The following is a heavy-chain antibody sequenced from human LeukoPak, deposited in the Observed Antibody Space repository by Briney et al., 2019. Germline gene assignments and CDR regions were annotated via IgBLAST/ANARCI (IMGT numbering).Heavy chain of an antibody. V-gene: IGHV3-7*04. D-gene: IGHD3-3*01. J-gene: IGHJ4*02. Sequence: PGGSLRLSCAASGFTLSSYWMSWVRQAPGKGLEWVANIKQDGSEKYYVDSVKGRFTISRDNAKNPLYLQMNSLRAEDTAVYYCARGTKSLCVYWGQGTLVTVSS. CDR2: IKQDGSEK. CDR1: GFTLSSYW. CDR3: ARGTKSLCVY.